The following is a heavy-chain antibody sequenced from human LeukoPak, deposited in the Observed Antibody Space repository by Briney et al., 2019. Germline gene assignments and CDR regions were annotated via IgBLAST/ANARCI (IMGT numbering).Heavy chain of an antibody. V-gene: IGHV3-23*01. J-gene: IGHJ3*02. CDR1: GFTFSSYA. CDR3: AKYQGVVVVAAKGGAFDI. CDR2: ISGSGGST. Sequence: PGGSLRLSSAASGFTFSSYAMSWVRQAPGKGLEWVSAISGSGGSTYYTDSVKGRFTISRDNSKNTLYLQMNSLRAEDTAVYYCAKYQGVVVVAAKGGAFDIWGQGTMVTVSS. D-gene: IGHD2-15*01.